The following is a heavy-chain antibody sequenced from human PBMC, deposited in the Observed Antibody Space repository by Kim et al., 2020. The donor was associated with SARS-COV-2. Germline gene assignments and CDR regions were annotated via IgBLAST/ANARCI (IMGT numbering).Heavy chain of an antibody. Sequence: GGSLRLSCAASGFTFSSYAMHWVRQAPGKGLEFVSAISSNGGSTDYANSLKGRFTISRDNSKNTLYLQMGSLRTEDMAVYYCARVGGQDHGGNSLRPWYFDLWGRGTLVTVSS. CDR1: GFTFSSYA. D-gene: IGHD2-21*01. CDR2: ISSNGGST. CDR3: ARVGGQDHGGNSLRPWYFDL. J-gene: IGHJ2*01. V-gene: IGHV3-64*01.